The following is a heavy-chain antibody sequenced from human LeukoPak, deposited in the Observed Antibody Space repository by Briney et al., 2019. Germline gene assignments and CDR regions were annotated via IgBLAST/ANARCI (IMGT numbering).Heavy chain of an antibody. D-gene: IGHD6-13*01. V-gene: IGHV4-61*02. CDR1: GGSISSGSYY. CDR2: IYTSGST. CDR3: TRRSYGSSLVY. J-gene: IGHJ4*02. Sequence: SETLSLTCTVSGGSISSGSYYWSWIRQPAGKGLEWIGRIYTSGSTNYNPSLKSRVTISVDTSKNQFSLKLSSVTAADTAVYYCTRRSYGSSLVYWGQGTLVTVSS.